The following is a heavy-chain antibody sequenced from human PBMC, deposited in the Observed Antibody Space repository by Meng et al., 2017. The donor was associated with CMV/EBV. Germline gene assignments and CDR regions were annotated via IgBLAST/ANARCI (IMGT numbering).Heavy chain of an antibody. CDR2: INSDGSST. D-gene: IGHD3-3*01. Sequence: GESLKISCAASGFTFSSYWIHWVRQAPGKGLVWVSRINSDGSSTSYADSVKGRFTISRDNAKNTLYLQMNSLRAEDTAVYYCARGARGLVLRFLEWLSVDYWGQGTLVTVSS. V-gene: IGHV3-74*01. CDR3: ARGARGLVLRFLEWLSVDY. J-gene: IGHJ4*02. CDR1: GFTFSSYW.